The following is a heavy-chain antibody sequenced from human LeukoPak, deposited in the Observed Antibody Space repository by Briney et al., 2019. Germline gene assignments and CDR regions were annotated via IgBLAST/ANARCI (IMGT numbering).Heavy chain of an antibody. D-gene: IGHD4-11*01. CDR1: GFIVSGDF. CDR3: ARDSPDYRLDY. V-gene: IGHV3-66*02. Sequence: PGGSLRLSCAASGFIVSGDFMSWVRQAPGKGLEWVSVIYSDGSTYYADSVKGRFTISRDNSKNTLYLQMNSLRAEDTAVYYCARDSPDYRLDYWGQGTLVTVSS. J-gene: IGHJ4*02. CDR2: IYSDGST.